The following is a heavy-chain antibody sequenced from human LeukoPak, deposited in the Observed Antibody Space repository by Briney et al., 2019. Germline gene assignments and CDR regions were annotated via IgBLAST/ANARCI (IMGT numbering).Heavy chain of an antibody. CDR1: GYTFTSYG. Sequence: ASVKVSCKASGYTFTSYGISWVRQAPGQGLEWMGWISAYNGNTNYAQKLQGRVTMTTDTSTSTAYMELRSLRSDDTAVYYCARVKALHYCSSTSCKRLEPPNAFDIWGQGTMVTVSS. D-gene: IGHD2-2*01. CDR2: ISAYNGNT. J-gene: IGHJ3*02. CDR3: ARVKALHYCSSTSCKRLEPPNAFDI. V-gene: IGHV1-18*01.